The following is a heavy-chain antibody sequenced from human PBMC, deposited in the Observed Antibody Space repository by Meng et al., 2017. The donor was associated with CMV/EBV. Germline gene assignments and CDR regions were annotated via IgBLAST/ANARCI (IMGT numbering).Heavy chain of an antibody. D-gene: IGHD5-12*01. CDR3: ARGRRLRPVDY. V-gene: IGHV4-34*01. CDR1: GGSCSGYY. J-gene: IGHJ4*02. Sequence: LTCAVYGGSCSGYYWSWIRQPPGKGLEWIGEINHSGSTNYNPSLKSRVTISVDTSKNQFSLKLSSVTAADTAVYYCARGRRLRPVDYWGQGTLVTVSS. CDR2: INHSGST.